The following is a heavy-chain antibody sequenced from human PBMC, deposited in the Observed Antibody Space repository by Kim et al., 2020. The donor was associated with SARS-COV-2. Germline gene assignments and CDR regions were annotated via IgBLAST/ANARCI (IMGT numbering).Heavy chain of an antibody. D-gene: IGHD6-13*01. J-gene: IGHJ4*02. CDR3: ARGIAAAGTFY. V-gene: IGHV3-30-3*01. Sequence: GGSLRLSCAASGFTFSGYTMHWVRQAPGKGLEWVAVILYDGSNKYYADSVKGRFTISRDNSKNTLYLQMNSLRAEDTAVYYCARGIAAAGTFYWGQGTLVTVSS. CDR2: ILYDGSNK. CDR1: GFTFSGYT.